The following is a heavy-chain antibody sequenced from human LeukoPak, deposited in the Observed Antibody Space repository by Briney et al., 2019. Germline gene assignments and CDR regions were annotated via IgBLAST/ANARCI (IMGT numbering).Heavy chain of an antibody. CDR2: INPNSGDT. CDR3: VRDRHTVAVAATLDY. D-gene: IGHD6-19*01. J-gene: IGHJ4*02. V-gene: IGHV1-2*02. Sequence: GASVKVSCKSSGYTFTDYYMHWVRQAPGQGLEWMGWINPNSGDTKYAQNFQGRVTVTRDTSITTTYMELSSLRSDDTAVYYCVRDRHTVAVAATLDYWGQGTLVIASS. CDR1: GYTFTDYY.